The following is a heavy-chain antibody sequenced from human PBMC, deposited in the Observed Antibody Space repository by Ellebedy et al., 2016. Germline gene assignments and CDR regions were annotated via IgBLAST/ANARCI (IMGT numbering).Heavy chain of an antibody. D-gene: IGHD3-3*01. CDR3: ATVGPEGYDFWGSGWFNP. V-gene: IGHV1-24*01. CDR2: FDPEDGET. Sequence: ASVKVSXXVSGYTLTELSMHWVRQAPGKGLEWMGGFDPEDGETIYAQKFQGRVTMTEDTSTDTAYMELSSLRSEDTAVYYCATVGPEGYDFWGSGWFNPWGQGTLVTVSS. CDR1: GYTLTELS. J-gene: IGHJ5*02.